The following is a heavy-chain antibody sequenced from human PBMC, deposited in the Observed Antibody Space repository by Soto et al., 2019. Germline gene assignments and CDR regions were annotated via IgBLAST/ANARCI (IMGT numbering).Heavy chain of an antibody. Sequence: QVQLVQSGAEVKKPGSSVKVSCKASGGTFSSYTISWVRQAPGQGLEWMGRIIPILGIANYAQKFQGRVTITADKSTSTAYMELSSLRSEDTGVYYCARSSSACSGGSCYTSYVDYWGQGTLVTVSS. V-gene: IGHV1-69*02. J-gene: IGHJ4*02. D-gene: IGHD2-15*01. CDR1: GGTFSSYT. CDR3: ARSSSACSGGSCYTSYVDY. CDR2: IIPILGIA.